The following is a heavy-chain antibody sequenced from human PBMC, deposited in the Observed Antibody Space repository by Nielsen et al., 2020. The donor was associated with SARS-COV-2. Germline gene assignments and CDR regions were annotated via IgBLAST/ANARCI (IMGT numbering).Heavy chain of an antibody. CDR3: AKESYCGGDCFYYGMDV. CDR1: GFTFDDYA. J-gene: IGHJ6*02. Sequence: GESLKISCAASGFTFDDYAMHWVRQAPGKGLEWVAVISYDGSNKYYADSVKGRFTISRDNSKNTLYLQMNSLRAEDTAVYYCAKESYCGGDCFYYGMDVWGQGTTVTVSS. CDR2: ISYDGSNK. D-gene: IGHD2-21*01. V-gene: IGHV3-30*18.